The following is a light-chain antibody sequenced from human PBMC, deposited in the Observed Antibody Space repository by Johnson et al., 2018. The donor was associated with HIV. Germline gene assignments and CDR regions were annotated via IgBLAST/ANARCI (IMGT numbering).Light chain of an antibody. V-gene: IGLV1-51*02. J-gene: IGLJ1*01. CDR3: GAWDSSLRTAF. CDR1: VSNIESYF. CDR2: EDN. Sequence: QSVLTQPPSVSAAPGQTVNISCSGNVSNIESYFVSWYQQLPGAAPTLLIYEDNKRPSGIPDRFSGSKSGATATLGITGLQTGDEADYYCGAWDSSLRTAFFGTGTKVTVL.